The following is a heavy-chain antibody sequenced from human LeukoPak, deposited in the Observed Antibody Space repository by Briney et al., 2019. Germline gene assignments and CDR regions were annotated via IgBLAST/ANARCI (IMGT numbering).Heavy chain of an antibody. CDR3: VLGHYGGLFDN. CDR2: VSNDETNK. Sequence: GKSLRLSCAASGFTFTRYDMHWVRQAPGKGLEWVAVVSNDETNKDYGNSVKGRFTIARDNSKNTLYLQMNSLRVEGTAVYYCVLGHYGGLFDNWGQGALVTVSS. D-gene: IGHD4-23*01. CDR1: GFTFTRYD. J-gene: IGHJ4*02. V-gene: IGHV3-30*04.